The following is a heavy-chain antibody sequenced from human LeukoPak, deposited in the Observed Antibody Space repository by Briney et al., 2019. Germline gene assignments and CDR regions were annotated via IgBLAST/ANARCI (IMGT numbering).Heavy chain of an antibody. J-gene: IGHJ4*02. D-gene: IGHD6-13*01. Sequence: GGSLRLSCAASGFTFSSYGMHWVRQAPGKGLEWVAVISYDGSNKYYADSVKGRFTISRDNSKNTLYLQMNSLRAEDTAVYYCAKDLSNTWSLDYWGQGTLVTVSS. V-gene: IGHV3-30*18. CDR1: GFTFSSYG. CDR2: ISYDGSNK. CDR3: AKDLSNTWSLDY.